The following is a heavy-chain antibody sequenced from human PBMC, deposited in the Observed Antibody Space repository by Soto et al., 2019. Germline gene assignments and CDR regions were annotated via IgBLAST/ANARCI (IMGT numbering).Heavy chain of an antibody. CDR2: VYSSGTT. CDR3: ARVDTYDYYYSMDV. Sequence: EVQLVETGGWLIQPGGSLSLSCAASGLAVTSNYMSWVRQAPGKGLEWVSIVYSSGTTYYADSVKGRFTFSRDKSKNTIYLQMRNLRAEDTAVYYCARVDTYDYYYSMDVWCQGPTVTVSS. CDR1: GLAVTSNY. V-gene: IGHV3-53*02. D-gene: IGHD5-18*01. J-gene: IGHJ6*02.